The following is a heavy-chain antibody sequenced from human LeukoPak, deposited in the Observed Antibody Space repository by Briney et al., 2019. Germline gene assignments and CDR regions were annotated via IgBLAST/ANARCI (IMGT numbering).Heavy chain of an antibody. CDR2: ISYDGSNK. D-gene: IGHD3-3*01. Sequence: GGSLRLSCAASGFTFSSYGMQWVRQAPGKGLEWVAVISYDGSNKYYADSVKGRFTISRDNSKNTLYLQMNSLRAEDTAVYYCAKDRGYDFWSGYYLDYWGQGTLVTVSS. V-gene: IGHV3-30*18. J-gene: IGHJ4*02. CDR3: AKDRGYDFWSGYYLDY. CDR1: GFTFSSYG.